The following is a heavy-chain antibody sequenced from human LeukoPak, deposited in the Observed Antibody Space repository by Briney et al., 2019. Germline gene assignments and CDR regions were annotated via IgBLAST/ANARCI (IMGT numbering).Heavy chain of an antibody. D-gene: IGHD3-10*01. CDR1: GASISSGHYH. J-gene: IGHJ5*02. Sequence: SHPLSLTCTVSGASISSGHYHCNWIRQPPGKGLEWIGFIHDSGSTYYNPSLKSRVSISRDMSKNQLSLMLSSVTAADTAVYYCARGFGAGNYYYGWFDPWGQGTLVSVSS. CDR2: IHDSGST. V-gene: IGHV4-30-4*01. CDR3: ARGFGAGNYYYGWFDP.